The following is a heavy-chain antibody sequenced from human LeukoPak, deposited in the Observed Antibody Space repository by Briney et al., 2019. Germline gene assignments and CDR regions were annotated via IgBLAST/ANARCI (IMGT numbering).Heavy chain of an antibody. CDR1: GFTISSRF. J-gene: IGHJ5*02. CDR3: ARGSSDSIQPFDP. D-gene: IGHD3-22*01. V-gene: IGHV3-66*01. CDR2: IQSGGKA. Sequence: GGSLRLSCAASGFTISSRFMSWVRQAPGKGLEWVSLIQSGGKAFYAESVQGRFTISRDNSKNTLYLQMNSLRVEDTAVYYCARGSSDSIQPFDPWGQGTLVTVSS.